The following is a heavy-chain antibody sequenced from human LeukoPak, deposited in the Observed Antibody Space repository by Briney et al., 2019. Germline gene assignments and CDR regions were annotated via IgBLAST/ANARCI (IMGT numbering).Heavy chain of an antibody. V-gene: IGHV3-74*01. Sequence: PGGSLRLSCATSGFTFDDHGLSWVRQAPGKGLVWVSRINTGGSSTNYADSVKGRFTISRDNAKNTVYLQMNSLRAEDTAVYYCANGAFRLYYIDVWGKGTTVTVSS. J-gene: IGHJ6*03. CDR1: GFTFDDHG. CDR3: ANGAFRLYYIDV. CDR2: INTGGSST. D-gene: IGHD3-16*01.